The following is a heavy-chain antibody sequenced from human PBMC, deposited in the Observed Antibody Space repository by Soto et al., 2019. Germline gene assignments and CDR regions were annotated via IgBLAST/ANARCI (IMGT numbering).Heavy chain of an antibody. V-gene: IGHV3-23*01. Sequence: EVQLLESGGGLVQPGGSLRLSCTASGFTYSIYAMAWVRQAPGKGLEWVSAISGSGGETYYADSVKGRFTISRDNSKNTVYLQMTNLRADDTAVXXXAKEIAVAVATPPEYWGQGTLVTVSS. CDR3: AKEIAVAVATPPEY. D-gene: IGHD5-12*01. J-gene: IGHJ4*02. CDR2: ISGSGGET. CDR1: GFTYSIYA.